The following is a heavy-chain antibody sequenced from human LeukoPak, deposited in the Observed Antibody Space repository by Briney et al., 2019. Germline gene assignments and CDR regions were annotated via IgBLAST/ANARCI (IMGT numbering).Heavy chain of an antibody. V-gene: IGHV3-66*01. J-gene: IGHJ2*01. CDR2: IYSGGST. CDR1: GFTVSSNY. D-gene: IGHD2-15*01. CDR3: ARSRRGYCSGGSCPYWYFDL. Sequence: GRSLRLSCAASGFTVSSNYMSWVRQAPGKGLEWVSVIYSGGSTYYADSVKGRFTISRDNSKNTLYLQMNSLRAEDTAVYYCARSRRGYCSGGSCPYWYFDLWGRGTLVTVSS.